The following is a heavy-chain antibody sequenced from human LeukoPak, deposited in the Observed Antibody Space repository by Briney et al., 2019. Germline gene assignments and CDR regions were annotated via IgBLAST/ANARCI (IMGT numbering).Heavy chain of an antibody. J-gene: IGHJ5*01. V-gene: IGHV4-38-2*02. D-gene: IGHD2-2*01. CDR2: IYHSGST. Sequence: NASETLSLTCAVSGYSISSGYYWGWIRQPPGKGLEWIGSIYHSGSTYYNPSLKSRVTISVDTSKNQFSLKLSSVTAADTAVYYCARDIVVVPAATYNWFDPWGQGTMVTVS. CDR1: GYSISSGYY. CDR3: ARDIVVVPAATYNWFDP.